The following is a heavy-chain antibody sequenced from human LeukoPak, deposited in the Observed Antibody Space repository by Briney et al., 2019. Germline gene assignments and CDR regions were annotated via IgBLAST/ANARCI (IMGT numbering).Heavy chain of an antibody. J-gene: IGHJ6*03. Sequence: SETLSLTCAVYGGSFSGYYWTWIRQPPGKVLEWIGEINHRRSTKYSPSLKSRVTISVDTSKNQFSLRLSSVTAADTAVYYCARRVGRWFGERAYYYNYMDVWGKGTTVTISS. CDR3: ARRVGRWFGERAYYYNYMDV. CDR2: INHRRST. CDR1: GGSFSGYY. V-gene: IGHV4-34*01. D-gene: IGHD3-10*01.